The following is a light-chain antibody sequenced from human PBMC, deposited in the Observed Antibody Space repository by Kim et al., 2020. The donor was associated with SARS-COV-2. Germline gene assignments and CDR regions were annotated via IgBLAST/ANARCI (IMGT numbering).Light chain of an antibody. CDR2: DAS. V-gene: IGKV1-5*01. CDR3: QQYRGYPYT. CDR1: QTISTS. Sequence: DIQMTQSPSTLSASVGDTVTLTCRAGQTISTSLAWYQQKPGKAPNLLIIDASTLESGVPSRFSGSGSETDFTLTITGLQPDDFATYYCQQYRGYPYTFGQGTKREI. J-gene: IGKJ2*01.